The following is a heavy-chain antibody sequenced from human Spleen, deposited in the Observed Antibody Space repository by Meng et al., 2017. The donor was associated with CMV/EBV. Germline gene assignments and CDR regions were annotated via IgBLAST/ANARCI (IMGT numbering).Heavy chain of an antibody. V-gene: IGHV3-21*01. Sequence: EVQLVESGGGLVKPGGSLRLSCAASGFTFSSYSMNWVRQAPGKGLEWVSSISSSSSYIYYADSVKGRFTISRDNAKNSLYLQMNSLRAEDTAVYYCARGGIAARFFGGWQSDWGQGTLVTVAS. J-gene: IGHJ4*02. CDR2: ISSSSSYI. CDR1: GFTFSSYS. D-gene: IGHD6-6*01. CDR3: ARGGIAARFFGGWQSD.